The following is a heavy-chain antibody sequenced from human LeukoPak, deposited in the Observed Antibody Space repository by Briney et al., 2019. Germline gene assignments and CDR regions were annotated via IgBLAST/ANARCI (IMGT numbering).Heavy chain of an antibody. Sequence: GGSLRLSCAASGFTFSSYAMSWVRQAPGKGLEWVSAISGSGGSTYYADSVKGRFTISRDNAKNSLYLQMNSLRAEDTAVYYCARDRTTVTPENAFDIWGQGTMVTVSS. CDR2: ISGSGGST. V-gene: IGHV3-23*01. CDR3: ARDRTTVTPENAFDI. D-gene: IGHD4-17*01. CDR1: GFTFSSYA. J-gene: IGHJ3*02.